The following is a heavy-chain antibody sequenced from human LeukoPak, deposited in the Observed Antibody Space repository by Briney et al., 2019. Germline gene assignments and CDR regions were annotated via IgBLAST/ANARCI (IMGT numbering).Heavy chain of an antibody. CDR3: ARGPPDFGMKDY. J-gene: IGHJ4*02. V-gene: IGHV3-30*04. CDR2: ISYDGSNK. CDR1: GFTFSSYA. D-gene: IGHD4/OR15-4a*01. Sequence: PGGSLRLPCAASGFTFSSYAMHWVRQAPGKGLEGVAVISYDGSNKYYADSVKGRFTISRDNSKNTLYLQMNSLRAEDTAVYYCARGPPDFGMKDYWGQGTLVTVSS.